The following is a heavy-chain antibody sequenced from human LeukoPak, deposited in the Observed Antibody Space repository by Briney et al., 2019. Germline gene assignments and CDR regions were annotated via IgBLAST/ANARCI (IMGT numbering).Heavy chain of an antibody. J-gene: IGHJ5*02. CDR2: ISYDGGNK. CDR1: GFTFRSYA. CDR3: VTRRFDP. V-gene: IGHV3-30*04. Sequence: GRSLRLSCAASGFTFRSYAMHWVRQAPGKGLEWVAVISYDGGNKYYADSVKGRFTISRDNSKNTLYLQMNSLRAEDTAVYYCVTRRFDPWGPGTLVTVSS.